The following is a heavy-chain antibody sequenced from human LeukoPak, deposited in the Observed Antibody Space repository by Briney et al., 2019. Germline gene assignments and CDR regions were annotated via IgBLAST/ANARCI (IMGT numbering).Heavy chain of an antibody. CDR2: IYYSGST. D-gene: IGHD5-24*01. Sequence: SETLSLTCTVSGGSISSYYWSWIRQPPGKGLEWIGYIYYSGSTNYNPSLKSRVTISVDTSKNQSSLKLSSVTAADTAVYYCARGRYRKGGYNTDYYYYYMDVWGKGTTVTVSS. J-gene: IGHJ6*03. CDR3: ARGRYRKGGYNTDYYYYYMDV. V-gene: IGHV4-59*01. CDR1: GGSISSYY.